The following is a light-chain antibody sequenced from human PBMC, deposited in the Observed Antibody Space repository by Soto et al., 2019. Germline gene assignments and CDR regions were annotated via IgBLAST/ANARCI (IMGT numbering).Light chain of an antibody. CDR1: QNIYNY. CDR3: QHSYTAPPFT. J-gene: IGKJ2*01. Sequence: DIQMTQSPSSLSASVGASVTITCRGSQNIYNYLNWYQQKPGKAPRLLIYAASTLHSGVPSRFTGSGSGTDSSLTINGLQPEDFATYYCQHSYTAPPFTFGQGTRLEI. V-gene: IGKV1-39*01. CDR2: AAS.